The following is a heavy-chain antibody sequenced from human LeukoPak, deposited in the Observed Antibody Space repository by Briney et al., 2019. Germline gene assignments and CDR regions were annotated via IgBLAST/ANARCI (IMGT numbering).Heavy chain of an antibody. D-gene: IGHD6-19*01. CDR1: GYTLTELS. CDR3: ATDSSSGWYGEYFQH. Sequence: GASVKVSCKVSGYTLTELSMHWVRQAPGKGLEWMGGFDPEDGETIYAQKFQGRVTMTEDTSTDTAYMELSSLRSEDTAVYYRATDSSSGWYGEYFQHWGQGTLVTVSS. V-gene: IGHV1-24*01. CDR2: FDPEDGET. J-gene: IGHJ1*01.